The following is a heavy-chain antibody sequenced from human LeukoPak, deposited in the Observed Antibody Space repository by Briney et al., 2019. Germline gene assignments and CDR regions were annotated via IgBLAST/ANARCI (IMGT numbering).Heavy chain of an antibody. CDR2: INGDGSIT. CDR3: AKVPHSGYFNATLFDY. Sequence: PGGSLRLSCAASGFTFSSYWMHWVRQAPGKGLLWVSRINGDGSITSTADSVKGRFTISRDNSKNTLYLQMNSLRAEDTAVYYCAKVPHSGYFNATLFDYWGQGTLVTVSS. CDR1: GFTFSSYW. V-gene: IGHV3-74*01. J-gene: IGHJ4*02. D-gene: IGHD3-22*01.